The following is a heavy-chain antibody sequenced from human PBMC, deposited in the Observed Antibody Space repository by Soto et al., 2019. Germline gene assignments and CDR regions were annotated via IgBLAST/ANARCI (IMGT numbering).Heavy chain of an antibody. CDR2: ISYDGSNK. Sequence: QVQLVESGGGVVQPGRSLRLSCAASGFTFSSYGMHWVRQAPGKGLEWVAVISYDGSNKYYADSVKGRFTISRDNSKNTLYLQMNSLRAEDTAVYYCAKDASLLLTLLWSAPLDYWGQGTLVTVSS. CDR3: AKDASLLLTLLWSAPLDY. D-gene: IGHD2-2*01. J-gene: IGHJ4*02. V-gene: IGHV3-30*18. CDR1: GFTFSSYG.